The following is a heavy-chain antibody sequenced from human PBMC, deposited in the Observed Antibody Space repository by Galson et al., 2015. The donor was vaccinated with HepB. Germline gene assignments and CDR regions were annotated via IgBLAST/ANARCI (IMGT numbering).Heavy chain of an antibody. D-gene: IGHD6-19*01. J-gene: IGHJ4*02. CDR1: GFTFSSYA. CDR3: VKDGLGSSGWYWVDY. Sequence: SLRLSCAASGFTFSSYAMHWVRQAPGKGLEYVSAISSNGGSTYYADSVKGRFTISRDNSKNTLYLQMSSLRAEDTAVYYCVKDGLGSSGWYWVDYWGQGTLVTVSS. V-gene: IGHV3-64D*06. CDR2: ISSNGGST.